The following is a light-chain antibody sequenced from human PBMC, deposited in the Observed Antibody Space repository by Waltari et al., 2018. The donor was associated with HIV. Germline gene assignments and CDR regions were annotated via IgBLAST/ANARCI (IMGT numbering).Light chain of an antibody. Sequence: EIVLIQSSATVSLSPGERDTLSCRASQSVSTYLAWYQQKPGQAPRLLIYDASNRATGIPARFSGSGSGTDFTLTISSLEPEDFAIYYCQQRSNWPPVTFGGGTKVEIK. CDR1: QSVSTY. J-gene: IGKJ4*01. CDR2: DAS. V-gene: IGKV3-11*01. CDR3: QQRSNWPPVT.